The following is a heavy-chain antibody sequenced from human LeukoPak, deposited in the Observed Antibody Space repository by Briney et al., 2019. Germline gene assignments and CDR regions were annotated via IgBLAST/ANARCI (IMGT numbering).Heavy chain of an antibody. V-gene: IGHV4-34*01. J-gene: IGHJ4*02. D-gene: IGHD6-19*01. CDR1: GGSFSGYY. CDR3: AAQWLTGRVMTG. Sequence: SETLSLTCAVYGGSFSGYYWSWICQPPGKGLEWIGEVNHSGSTDHNPSLKSRVTISVDTSKNQFSLKLSSLTAADTAVYYCAAQWLTGRVMTGWGQGTLVTVSS. CDR2: VNHSGST.